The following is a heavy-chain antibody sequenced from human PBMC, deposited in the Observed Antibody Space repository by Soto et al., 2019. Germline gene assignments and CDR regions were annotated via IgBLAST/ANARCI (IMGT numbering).Heavy chain of an antibody. V-gene: IGHV5-51*01. J-gene: IGHJ4*02. CDR3: ACATRRWHLPHSFILDY. D-gene: IGHD2-2*01. CDR2: LYPGASDT. Sequence: EPLKSSCTSSGYSFSSYLIGRVRQMPGKGLEWLGHLYPGASDTRYRPCLQGQVTIPAATSIRTAYLQWSSLKAWDTAMYYCACATRRWHLPHSFILDYWGQGTVVTVSS. CDR1: GYSFSSYL.